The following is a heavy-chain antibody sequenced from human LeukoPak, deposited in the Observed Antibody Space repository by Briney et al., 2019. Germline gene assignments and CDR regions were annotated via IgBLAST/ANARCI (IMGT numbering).Heavy chain of an antibody. CDR3: ARGRGVIAARGFDY. CDR2: TYYRSKWYD. CDR1: GESVSSNSAA. D-gene: IGHD6-6*01. J-gene: IGHJ4*02. V-gene: IGHV6-1*01. Sequence: SEAFSLTCGKSGESVSSNSAAWNWIMQSPSTPLEWLGRTYYRSKWYDDYAVSVKSRITINPDTPKYQFSLQLNSVTPEDTAVYYCARGRGVIAARGFDYWGQGTLVTVSS.